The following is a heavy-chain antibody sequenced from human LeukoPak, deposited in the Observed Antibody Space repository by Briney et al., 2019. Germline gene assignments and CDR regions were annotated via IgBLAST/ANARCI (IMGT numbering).Heavy chain of an antibody. CDR2: IRSKTYGGTG. CDR1: GFTFSSYG. Sequence: PGGSLRLSCAASGFTFSSYGMNWFRQAPGKGLEWVGFIRSKTYGGTGEYAASVKGRFTISRDDSKSIAHLQMNSLKTEDTAVYYCTRSESGTYKGGFDFWGQGTLVTVSS. CDR3: TRSESGTYKGGFDF. V-gene: IGHV3-49*03. J-gene: IGHJ4*02. D-gene: IGHD1-26*01.